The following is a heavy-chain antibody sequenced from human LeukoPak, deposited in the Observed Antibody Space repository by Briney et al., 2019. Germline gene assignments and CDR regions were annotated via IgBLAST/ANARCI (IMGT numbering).Heavy chain of an antibody. D-gene: IGHD6-19*01. Sequence: SETLSLTCSASGASTSSRYWSWIRQSPGRTLEWIGHIYNGRNTKYNPSLTSRVTISVDTSKNQFSLSLTSVTAADTAIYYCAQTTGWPGFAFWGPGAPVTVSS. J-gene: IGHJ4*02. CDR2: IYNGRNT. V-gene: IGHV4-59*08. CDR3: AQTTGWPGFAF. CDR1: GASTSSRY.